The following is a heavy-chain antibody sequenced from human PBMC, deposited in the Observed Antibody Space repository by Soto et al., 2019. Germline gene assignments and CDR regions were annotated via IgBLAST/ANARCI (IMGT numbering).Heavy chain of an antibody. CDR2: ISDRDGRT. Sequence: EEKLLESGGGLVQSGRSLRLSCEASGFTFNHYAMNWVRQAPGKGLEWISTISDRDGRTYYADSVKGRFTVSRDNFNNIVYLQMNGLRAEDTCAYYGAKALRDTSMGGLWGQGTLVTVSS. CDR1: GFTFNHYA. D-gene: IGHD5-18*01. V-gene: IGHV3-23*01. J-gene: IGHJ4*02. CDR3: AKALRDTSMGGL.